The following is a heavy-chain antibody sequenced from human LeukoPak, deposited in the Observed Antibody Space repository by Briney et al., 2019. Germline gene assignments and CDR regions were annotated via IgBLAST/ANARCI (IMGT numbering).Heavy chain of an antibody. J-gene: IGHJ4*02. D-gene: IGHD3-22*01. Sequence: SETLSLTCAVYGGSFGGYYWSWIRQPPGKGLEWIGEINHSGSTNYNPSLKSRVTISVDTSKNQFSLKLSSVTAADTAVYVCAREDYYNSGGYYLDYWGQGTLVTVSS. V-gene: IGHV4-34*01. CDR1: GGSFGGYY. CDR3: AREDYYNSGGYYLDY. CDR2: INHSGST.